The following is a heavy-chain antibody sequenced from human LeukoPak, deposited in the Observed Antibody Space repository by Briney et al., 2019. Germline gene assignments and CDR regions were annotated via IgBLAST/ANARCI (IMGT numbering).Heavy chain of an antibody. CDR1: GYSISSGFY. CDR3: ARSIIMVRGVIGGMDV. CDR2: IYHSGST. J-gene: IGHJ6*02. D-gene: IGHD3-10*01. V-gene: IGHV4-38-2*02. Sequence: SSETLSLTCTVSGYSISSGFYWGWIGQPPGKGLGWIGRIYHSGSTYCNPSLKSRVTISVDTSKNQFSLRLASVTAADTGVYYCARSIIMVRGVIGGMDVWGQGTTVPVSS.